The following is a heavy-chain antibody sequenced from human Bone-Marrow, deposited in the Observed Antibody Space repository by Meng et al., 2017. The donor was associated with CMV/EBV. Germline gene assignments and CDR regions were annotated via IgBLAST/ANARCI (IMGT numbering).Heavy chain of an antibody. J-gene: IGHJ2*01. D-gene: IGHD3-22*01. CDR1: GFTFSSYS. Sequence: GGSLRLSCAASGFTFSSYSMNWVRQAPGKGLEWVSSISSSSSYIYYADSVKGRFTISRDNSKNTLYLQMNSLRAEDTAVYYCARVWLGRYFDLWGRGTLVTVSS. CDR3: ARVWLGRYFDL. CDR2: ISSSSSYI. V-gene: IGHV3-21*04.